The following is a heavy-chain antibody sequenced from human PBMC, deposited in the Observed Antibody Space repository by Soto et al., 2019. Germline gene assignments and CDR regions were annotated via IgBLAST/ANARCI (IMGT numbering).Heavy chain of an antibody. J-gene: IGHJ4*02. Sequence: QVQLVQSGAEVKNPGSSVKVSCKASGGTFSSYASSWVRQAPGQGLEWMGGIIPIFGTANYAQKFQGRVTITADESTSTADMELSSLRSEDTAVYYCARASPLVARRFDYWCQGTLVTVSS. CDR2: IIPIFGTA. V-gene: IGHV1-69*01. CDR3: ARASPLVARRFDY. CDR1: GGTFSSYA. D-gene: IGHD2-15*01.